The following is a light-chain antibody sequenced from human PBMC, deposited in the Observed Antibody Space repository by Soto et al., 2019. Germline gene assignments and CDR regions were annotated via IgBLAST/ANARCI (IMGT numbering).Light chain of an antibody. V-gene: IGKV1-5*01. CDR2: YAS. CDR1: QSISSW. J-gene: IGKJ4*01. Sequence: GDIVTITCRASQSISSWLAWYQQKPGKAPKLLIYYASSLESGVPSRFSGSGSGTEFTLTISSLQPDDFATYYCQQYNSYLLTFGGGTKVDI. CDR3: QQYNSYLLT.